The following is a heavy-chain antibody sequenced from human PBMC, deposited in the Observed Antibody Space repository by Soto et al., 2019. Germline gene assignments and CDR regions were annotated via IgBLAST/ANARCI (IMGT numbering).Heavy chain of an antibody. CDR2: ISGGGDTT. CDR3: AKGRGGSVRLTPRVDF. J-gene: IGHJ4*02. D-gene: IGHD3-10*01. V-gene: IGHV3-23*01. Sequence: EVQLLESGGGLVQPGGSLRLSCAASGFPFYNYAMTWVRQAPGQGLEWVSAISGGGDTTSYADSVKGRFAVSRDGSKNTLYLQMSSLRAEDTALYYCAKGRGGSVRLTPRVDFWDQGTLVTVSS. CDR1: GFPFYNYA.